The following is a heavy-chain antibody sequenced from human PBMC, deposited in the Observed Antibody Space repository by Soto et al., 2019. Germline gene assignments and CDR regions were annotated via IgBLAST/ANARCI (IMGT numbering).Heavy chain of an antibody. J-gene: IGHJ4*02. CDR2: ISYDGSNK. D-gene: IGHD1-26*01. CDR1: GFTFSSYA. V-gene: IGHV3-30-3*01. CDR3: ARDFGSLGATIDY. Sequence: GGSLRLSCAASGFTFSSYAMHWVRQAPGKGLGWVTVISYDGSNKYYADSVKGRFTVSRDNSKNTLYLQMNSLRAEDTAVYYCARDFGSLGATIDYWGQGTLVTVSS.